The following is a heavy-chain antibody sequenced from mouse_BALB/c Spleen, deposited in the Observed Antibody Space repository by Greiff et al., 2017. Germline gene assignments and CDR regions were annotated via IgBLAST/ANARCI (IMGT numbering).Heavy chain of an antibody. J-gene: IGHJ3*01. CDR1: GFTFRSYA. Sequence: EVKLQESGGGLVKPGGSLKLSCAASGFTFRSYAMSWVRQSPEKRLEWVAEISSGGSYTYYPDTVTGRFTISRDNAKNTLYLEMSSLRSEDTAMYYCARADGYWFAYWGQGTLVTVSA. V-gene: IGHV5-9-4*01. D-gene: IGHD2-3*01. CDR3: ARADGYWFAY. CDR2: ISSGGSYT.